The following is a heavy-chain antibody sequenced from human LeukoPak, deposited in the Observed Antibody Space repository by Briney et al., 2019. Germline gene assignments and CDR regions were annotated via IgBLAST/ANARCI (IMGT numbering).Heavy chain of an antibody. Sequence: GGSLRLSCAASGFTFSSYSMNWVRQAPGKGLEWVSYISSSSSTIYYADSVKGRFTISRDNAKNSLYLQMNSLRAEDTAVYYCARGIYDILTGYSLAFDIWGQGTMVTVS. D-gene: IGHD3-9*01. CDR2: ISSSSSTI. J-gene: IGHJ3*02. CDR3: ARGIYDILTGYSLAFDI. CDR1: GFTFSSYS. V-gene: IGHV3-48*04.